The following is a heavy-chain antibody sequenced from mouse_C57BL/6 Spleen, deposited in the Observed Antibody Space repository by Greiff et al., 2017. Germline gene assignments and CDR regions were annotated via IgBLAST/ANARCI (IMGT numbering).Heavy chain of an antibody. J-gene: IGHJ1*03. V-gene: IGHV1-85*01. CDR3: ARSIYYGSSYNWYFDV. CDR1: GYTFTSYD. Sequence: QVQLKESGPELVRPGASVKLSCKASGYTFTSYDINWVKQRPGQGLEWIGWIYPRDGSTKYNEKFKGKATLTVDTSSSTAYMELHSLTSEDSAVYFCARSIYYGSSYNWYFDVWGTGTTVTVSS. D-gene: IGHD1-1*01. CDR2: IYPRDGST.